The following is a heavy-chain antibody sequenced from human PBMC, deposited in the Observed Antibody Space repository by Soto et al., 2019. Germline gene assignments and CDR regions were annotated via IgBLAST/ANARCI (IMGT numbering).Heavy chain of an antibody. CDR1: GYTLTSYY. CDR3: ARDRHPMVRGVKVNWFEP. CDR2: INPSGGST. J-gene: IGHJ5*02. V-gene: IGHV1-46*01. Sequence: ASVKVSCTASGYTLTSYYTHWVLQAPGQGLEWLGIINPSGGSTIYAQKFQGRVTMTRDTSTSTVYMELSSLRSEDTAVYYCARDRHPMVRGVKVNWFEPWGQGNLVTVHS. D-gene: IGHD3-10*01.